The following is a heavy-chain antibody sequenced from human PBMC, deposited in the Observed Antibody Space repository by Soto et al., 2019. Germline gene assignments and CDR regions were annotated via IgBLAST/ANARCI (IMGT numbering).Heavy chain of an antibody. D-gene: IGHD4-17*01. Sequence: GGSLRLSCAASGFTFSTYSMNWVRQAPGKGLEWVSYISSRSSTIYYADSVKGRFTISRDNAKNSLYLQMNSLRAEDTAVYYCARDLGYGDHSNYFDSWGQGTLVTVS. V-gene: IGHV3-48*01. J-gene: IGHJ4*02. CDR3: ARDLGYGDHSNYFDS. CDR1: GFTFSTYS. CDR2: ISSRSSTI.